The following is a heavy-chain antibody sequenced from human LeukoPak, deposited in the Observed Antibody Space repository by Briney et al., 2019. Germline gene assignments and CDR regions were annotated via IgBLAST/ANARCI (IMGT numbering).Heavy chain of an antibody. V-gene: IGHV3-43*02. CDR3: AKDLYPTDYYYGMDV. J-gene: IGHJ6*02. Sequence: GGSLRLSCAASGITFSSFAMTWLRQAPGKGLEWVSLISGDGGSTYYADSVKGRFTISRDNSKNSLYLQMNSLRTEDTALYYCAKDLYPTDYYYGMDVWGQGTTVTVSS. D-gene: IGHD1-1*01. CDR2: ISGDGGST. CDR1: GITFSSFA.